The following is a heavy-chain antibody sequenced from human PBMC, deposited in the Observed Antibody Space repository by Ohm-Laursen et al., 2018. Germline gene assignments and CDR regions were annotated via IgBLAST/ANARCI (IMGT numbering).Heavy chain of an antibody. CDR3: AKDQVPGGSYGY. V-gene: IGHV3-23*01. CDR1: GFTFSSYA. Sequence: SLRLSCTASGFTFSSYAMSWVRQAPGKGLEWVSAISGSGGSTYYADSVKGRFTISRDNSKNTLYLQMNSLRAEDTAVYYCAKDQVPGGSYGYWGQGTLVTVSS. CDR2: ISGSGGST. J-gene: IGHJ4*02. D-gene: IGHD3-16*01.